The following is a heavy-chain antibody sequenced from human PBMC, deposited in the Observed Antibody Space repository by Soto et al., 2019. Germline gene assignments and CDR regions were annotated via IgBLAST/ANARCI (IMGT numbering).Heavy chain of an antibody. CDR3: ARHLGSSWYKGWFDP. V-gene: IGHV4-39*01. CDR2: LYYSGST. J-gene: IGHJ5*02. Sequence: NPSETLSLTCTVSGGSISSSSYYWGWIRQPPGKGLEWVGRLYYSGSTYYNPSLKSRVTISVDTSKNQFSLKLSSVTAADTAVYYCARHLGSSWYKGWFDPWGQGTLVTVSS. CDR1: GGSISSSSYY. D-gene: IGHD6-13*01.